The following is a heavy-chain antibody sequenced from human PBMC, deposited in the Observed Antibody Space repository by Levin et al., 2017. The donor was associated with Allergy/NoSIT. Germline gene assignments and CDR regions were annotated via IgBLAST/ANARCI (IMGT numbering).Heavy chain of an antibody. CDR3: ARGSGLESLVSYKAFDI. CDR1: GFTFSDYY. Sequence: GGSLRLSCAASGFTFSDYYMSWIRQAPGKGLEWISYITNDGTTTYYGGSVKGRFTISRDNAKNSMFLQMSSLRAEDTAVYYCARGSGLESLVSYKAFDIWGQGTMVTVSS. CDR2: ITNDGTTT. J-gene: IGHJ3*02. D-gene: IGHD3-3*01. V-gene: IGHV3-11*01.